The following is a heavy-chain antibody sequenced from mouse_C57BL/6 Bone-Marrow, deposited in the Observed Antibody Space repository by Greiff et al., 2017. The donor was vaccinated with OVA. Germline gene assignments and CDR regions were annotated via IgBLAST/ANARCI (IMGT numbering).Heavy chain of an antibody. J-gene: IGHJ1*03. V-gene: IGHV5-17*01. Sequence: EVKLQESGGGLVKPGGSLKLSCAASGFTFSDYGMHWVRQAPEKGLEWVAYISSGSSTIYYAATVKGRFTLSRDNAKNTLFLQMTRRRAEDTAMYYCALGSYYGSSYWYFDVWGTGTTVTVSS. CDR1: GFTFSDYG. CDR2: ISSGSSTI. CDR3: ALGSYYGSSYWYFDV. D-gene: IGHD1-1*01.